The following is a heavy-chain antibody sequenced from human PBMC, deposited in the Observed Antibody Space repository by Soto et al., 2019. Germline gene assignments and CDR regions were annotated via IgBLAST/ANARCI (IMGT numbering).Heavy chain of an antibody. D-gene: IGHD1-7*01. Sequence: QVQLQQWGAGLLRPSETLSLTCAVYGGSFSGYYWSWIRQTPGKGLEWIGEINHSGSTNYNPSLKSRVTISVDTSKNQFSLKLSSVTAADTAVYYCARGPPPLKLELRAYYYGMDVWGQGTTVTVSS. V-gene: IGHV4-34*01. CDR3: ARGPPPLKLELRAYYYGMDV. CDR1: GGSFSGYY. CDR2: INHSGST. J-gene: IGHJ6*02.